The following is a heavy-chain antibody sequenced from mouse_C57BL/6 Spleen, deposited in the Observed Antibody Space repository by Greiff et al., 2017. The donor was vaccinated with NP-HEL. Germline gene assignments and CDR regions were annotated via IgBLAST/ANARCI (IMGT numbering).Heavy chain of an antibody. CDR3: ASEIYYGNFPGFAY. Sequence: QVQLQQSGAELVRPGTSVKLSCKASGYTFTSYWMHWVKQRPGQGLEWIGVIDPSDSYTNYNQKFKGKATLTVDTSSSTAYMQLSSLTSEDSAVYYCASEIYYGNFPGFAYWGQGTLVTVSA. V-gene: IGHV1-59*01. CDR2: IDPSDSYT. J-gene: IGHJ3*01. CDR1: GYTFTSYW. D-gene: IGHD2-1*01.